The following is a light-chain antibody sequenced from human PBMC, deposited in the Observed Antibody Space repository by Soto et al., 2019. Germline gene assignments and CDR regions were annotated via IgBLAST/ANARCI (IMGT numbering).Light chain of an antibody. Sequence: DIQMTQSPSAMSAPVGDRVTLICRASQGISNDLAWFQQKPGKVPKRLIYAASSLQRGVPSRFSGSGSGTEFALTISSQQPEEFATYYGLQRNSYPPTFGGGTKGEIK. V-gene: IGKV1-17*03. J-gene: IGKJ4*01. CDR3: LQRNSYPPT. CDR2: AAS. CDR1: QGISND.